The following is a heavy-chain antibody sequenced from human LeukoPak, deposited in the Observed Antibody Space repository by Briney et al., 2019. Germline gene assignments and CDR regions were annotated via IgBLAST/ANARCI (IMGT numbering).Heavy chain of an antibody. CDR3: ARDRNYYDFWSGPDAFDI. V-gene: IGHV1-46*01. J-gene: IGHJ3*02. D-gene: IGHD3-3*01. Sequence: ASVKVSCKASGYTFTSYYMHWVRQAPGQGLEWMGIINPSGGSTSYAQKFQGRVTMTRDTSTSTVYMELSSLRSEDTAVYYCARDRNYYDFWSGPDAFDIWGQGTMVTVSS. CDR2: INPSGGST. CDR1: GYTFTSYY.